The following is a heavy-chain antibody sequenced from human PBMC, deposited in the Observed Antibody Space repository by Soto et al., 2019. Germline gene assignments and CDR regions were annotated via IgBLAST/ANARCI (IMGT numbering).Heavy chain of an antibody. Sequence: EVHLLESGGGLVQPGGSLRLSCAASGFTFSNYSMSWVRQAPGRGLQWVSTVTSSGDSTYYADSVRGRFTVSRDKSENTLFLHMSSLRVEDTAVYYCAKASPYCGGDCSGWYYYCMDVWGQGTTVTVSS. V-gene: IGHV3-23*01. D-gene: IGHD2-21*02. CDR2: VTSSGDST. CDR1: GFTFSNYS. J-gene: IGHJ6*02. CDR3: AKASPYCGGDCSGWYYYCMDV.